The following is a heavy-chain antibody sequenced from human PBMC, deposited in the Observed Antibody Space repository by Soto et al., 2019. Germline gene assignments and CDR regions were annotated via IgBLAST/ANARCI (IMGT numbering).Heavy chain of an antibody. J-gene: IGHJ4*02. V-gene: IGHV1-58*01. D-gene: IGHD3-10*01. CDR1: GFTFTSSA. Sequence: QMQLVQSGPEVKKPGTSVKVSCKASGFTFTSSAVQWVRQARGQRLEWIGWIVVGSGNTNYAQKFQERVTITRDMSTSTAYMELSSLRSEDTAVYYCAAEVFGTPPGYWGQGTLVTVSS. CDR3: AAEVFGTPPGY. CDR2: IVVGSGNT.